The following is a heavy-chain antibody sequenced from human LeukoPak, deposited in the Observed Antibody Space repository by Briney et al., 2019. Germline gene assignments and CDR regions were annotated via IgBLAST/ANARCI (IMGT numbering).Heavy chain of an antibody. V-gene: IGHV3-23*01. D-gene: IGHD4-17*01. Sequence: PGGSRRLSCAASGFTFSSYAISWVRQAPGKGLEWVSAISGSGSSTYYRDSVKGRFTISRDNSKNTLYQQMNSLRAEDTAVYHCARDHGDYTFGLWGQGTLVTVSS. CDR2: ISGSGSST. CDR1: GFTFSSYA. J-gene: IGHJ4*02. CDR3: ARDHGDYTFGL.